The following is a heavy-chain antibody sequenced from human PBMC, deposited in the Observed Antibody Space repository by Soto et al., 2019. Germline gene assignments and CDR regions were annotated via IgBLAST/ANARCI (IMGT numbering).Heavy chain of an antibody. D-gene: IGHD3-10*01. J-gene: IGHJ6*02. Sequence: QVQLEQSGAEVKKPGASVKVSCKASGYSFDRYGLTWVRQAPGQGLEWMGWISPYNHNTDYAQRFRGRVTMTTDISTSTAYMELKSLRSDDTAVYYCARLQARREWFGEMLGSGYYYGLDVWGRGTTVTVSS. V-gene: IGHV1-18*04. CDR2: ISPYNHNT. CDR3: ARLQARREWFGEMLGSGYYYGLDV. CDR1: GYSFDRYG.